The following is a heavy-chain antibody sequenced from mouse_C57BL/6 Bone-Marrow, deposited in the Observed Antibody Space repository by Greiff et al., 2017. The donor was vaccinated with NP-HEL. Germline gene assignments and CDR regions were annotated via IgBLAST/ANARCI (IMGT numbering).Heavy chain of an antibody. CDR3: ARIYYDYDGSPLAWFAY. CDR1: GFSLTSYA. J-gene: IGHJ3*01. Sequence: VQGVESGPGLVAPSQSLSITCTVSGFSLTSYAISWVRQPPGKGLEWLGVIWTGGGTNYNSALKSRLSISKDNSKSQVFLKMNSLQTDDTARYYCARIYYDYDGSPLAWFAYWGQGTLVTVSA. CDR2: IWTGGGT. D-gene: IGHD2-4*01. V-gene: IGHV2-9-1*01.